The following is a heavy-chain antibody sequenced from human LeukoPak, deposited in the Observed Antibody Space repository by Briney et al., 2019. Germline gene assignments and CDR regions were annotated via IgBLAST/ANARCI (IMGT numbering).Heavy chain of an antibody. CDR1: GFTVSSNY. D-gene: IGHD3-3*01. Sequence: PGGSLRLSCAASGFTVSSNYMSWVRQAPGKGLEWVSIIYSGGSTYYADSVKGRFTISRDNSKNTLYLQMNSLRAEDTAMYYCARTHTIFGVVTYFDCWGQGTLVTVSS. J-gene: IGHJ4*02. CDR3: ARTHTIFGVVTYFDC. CDR2: IYSGGST. V-gene: IGHV3-66*02.